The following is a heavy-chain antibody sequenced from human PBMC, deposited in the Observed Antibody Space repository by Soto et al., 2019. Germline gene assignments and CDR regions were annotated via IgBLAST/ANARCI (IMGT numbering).Heavy chain of an antibody. CDR2: IYYSGST. Sequence: SETLSLTCTVSGGSFSSGGYYWSWIRQHPGKGLEWIGYIYYSGSTYYNPSLKSRVTISVDTSKNQFYMKLSSVTAAAPAVYYYARNFIVVVAATSWFDLWGQGTLVTVSS. V-gene: IGHV4-31*03. J-gene: IGHJ5*02. CDR3: ARNFIVVVAATSWFDL. CDR1: GGSFSSGGYY. D-gene: IGHD2-15*01.